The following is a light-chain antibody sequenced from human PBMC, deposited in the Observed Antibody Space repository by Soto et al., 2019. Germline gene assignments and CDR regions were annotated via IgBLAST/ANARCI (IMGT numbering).Light chain of an antibody. Sequence: DIQMTQSPSTLSASVGDRVTITCRASQSISSWLAWYQKKPGKAPKLLIYKASSLESGVPSRFSGSGSGTEFXXXISSLQXDDFATYYCQQYNSYSGTFGQGTKVEIK. V-gene: IGKV1-5*03. J-gene: IGKJ1*01. CDR1: QSISSW. CDR3: QQYNSYSGT. CDR2: KAS.